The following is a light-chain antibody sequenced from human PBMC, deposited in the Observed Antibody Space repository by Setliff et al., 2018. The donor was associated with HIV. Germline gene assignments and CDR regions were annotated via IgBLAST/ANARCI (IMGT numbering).Light chain of an antibody. CDR1: NIGSKS. CDR3: QVWDNIVDHSVI. V-gene: IGLV3-21*03. J-gene: IGLJ2*01. Sequence: SYELTQPPSVSVAPGNTARITCGGNNIGSKSVHWYQQKPGQAPVLVVYDDSDRHSGIPERISGSNSGNTATLTISRVEAGDEADYYCQVWDNIVDHSVIFGGGTKVTVL. CDR2: DDS.